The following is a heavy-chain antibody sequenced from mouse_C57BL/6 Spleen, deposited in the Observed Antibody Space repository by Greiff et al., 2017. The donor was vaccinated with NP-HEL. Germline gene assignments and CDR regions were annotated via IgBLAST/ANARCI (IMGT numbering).Heavy chain of an antibody. CDR3: ARRNYGNYFSYAMDY. J-gene: IGHJ4*01. Sequence: QVQLKESGPELVKPGASVKISCKASGYAFSSSWMNWVKQRPGKGLEWIGRIYPGDGDTNYNGKFKGKATLTADKSSSTAYMQLSSLTSEDSAVYFCARRNYGNYFSYAMDYWGQGTSVTVSS. CDR1: GYAFSSSW. D-gene: IGHD2-1*01. CDR2: IYPGDGDT. V-gene: IGHV1-82*01.